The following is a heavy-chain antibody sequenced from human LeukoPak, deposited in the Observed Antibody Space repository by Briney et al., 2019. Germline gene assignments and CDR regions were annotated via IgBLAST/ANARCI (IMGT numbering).Heavy chain of an antibody. J-gene: IGHJ5*02. D-gene: IGHD2-2*01. V-gene: IGHV4-38-2*02. CDR2: IYHSGSA. Sequence: SETLSLTCGVSGYSISSSYQWAWIRQSPGKGLEWIGSIYHSGSAHYNPSLKSRVTISVETSKNQFSLNMYSVTAADTAVYYCSRDPRWLTPDCTSTSCYENYFYPWGQGTLVTVSS. CDR3: SRDPRWLTPDCTSTSCYENYFYP. CDR1: GYSISSSYQ.